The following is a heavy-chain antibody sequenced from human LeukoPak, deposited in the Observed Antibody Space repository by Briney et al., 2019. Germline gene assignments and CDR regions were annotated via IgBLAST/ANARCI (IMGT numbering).Heavy chain of an antibody. J-gene: IGHJ4*02. D-gene: IGHD3/OR15-3a*01. Sequence: PGGSLRLSCAASGFTFSDYYMSWIRQAQGKGLEWVSYISSSGSTIYYADSVKGRFTISRDNAKNSLNLQMNSLRAEDTAVYYCARDDSWTGTTANFDYWGQGTLVTVSS. CDR1: GFTFSDYY. CDR2: ISSSGSTI. V-gene: IGHV3-11*01. CDR3: ARDDSWTGTTANFDY.